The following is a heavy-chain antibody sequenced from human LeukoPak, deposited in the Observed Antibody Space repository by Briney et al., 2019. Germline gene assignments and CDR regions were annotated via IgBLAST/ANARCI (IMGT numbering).Heavy chain of an antibody. J-gene: IGHJ4*02. V-gene: IGHV5-51*01. CDR2: ISPDDSYT. Sequence: GESLTISCEGSGYFFNTYWVAWVRQTPRKGLEWMGIISPDDSYTRYSPSFAGHITISADKSISTAYLQWTSLKASDSAMYYCARYTGSFTPLDYWGQGTLVTVSS. CDR3: ARYTGSFTPLDY. D-gene: IGHD3-10*01. CDR1: GYFFNTYW.